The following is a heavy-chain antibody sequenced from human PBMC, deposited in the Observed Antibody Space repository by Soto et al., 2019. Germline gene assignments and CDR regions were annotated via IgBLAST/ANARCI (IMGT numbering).Heavy chain of an antibody. D-gene: IGHD6-13*01. CDR1: GYAFTGYY. J-gene: IGHJ4*02. CDR3: ARDHSSSWYGGYDY. V-gene: IGHV1-2*04. Sequence: SVKVSFKASGYAFTGYYMHLFLHAPGQVLEWMGWSNPNSGGTNYAQKFQGWVTMTRETSISTAYMELSRLRSDDTAVYYCARDHSSSWYGGYDYWGQGTLVTVSS. CDR2: SNPNSGGT.